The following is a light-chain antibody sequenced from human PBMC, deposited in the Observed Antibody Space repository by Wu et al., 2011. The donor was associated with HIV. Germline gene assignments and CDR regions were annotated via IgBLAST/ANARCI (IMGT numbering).Light chain of an antibody. CDR3: QQRNIWPLT. Sequence: RASQSVNNYLACTNRTGQAPRLLIHGASSRATGIPARFSGTGSGTDFTLTISSLEPDDFAVYYCQQRNIWPLTFGQGTRLEIK. CDR1: QSVNNY. J-gene: IGKJ5*01. V-gene: IGKV3-11*01. CDR2: GAS.